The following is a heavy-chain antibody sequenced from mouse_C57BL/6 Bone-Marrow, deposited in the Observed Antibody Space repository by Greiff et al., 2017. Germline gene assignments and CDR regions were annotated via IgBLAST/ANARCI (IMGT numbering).Heavy chain of an antibody. CDR2: ISYDGSN. D-gene: IGHD2-4*01. CDR1: GYSITSGYY. V-gene: IGHV3-6*01. Sequence: DVKLQESGPGLVKPSQSLSLTCSVTGYSITSGYYWNWIRQFPGNKLEWMGYISYDGSNNYNPSLKNRISITRDTSKNQFFLKLNSVTTEDTATYYCARERDYYDYYSFDYWGQGTTLTVSS. J-gene: IGHJ2*01. CDR3: ARERDYYDYYSFDY.